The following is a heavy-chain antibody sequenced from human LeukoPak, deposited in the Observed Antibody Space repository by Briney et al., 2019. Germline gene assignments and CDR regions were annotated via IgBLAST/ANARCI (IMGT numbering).Heavy chain of an antibody. J-gene: IGHJ4*02. V-gene: IGHV4-39*07. Sequence: SETLSLTCTVSGGSISSSSYYWGWIRQPPGKGLEWIGSIYYSGSTYYNPSLKSRVTISVDTSKNQFSLKLSSVTAADTAVYYCARGITMVRGVIAGFYYFDYWGQGTLVTVSS. CDR3: ARGITMVRGVIAGFYYFDY. CDR1: GGSISSSSYY. CDR2: IYYSGST. D-gene: IGHD3-10*01.